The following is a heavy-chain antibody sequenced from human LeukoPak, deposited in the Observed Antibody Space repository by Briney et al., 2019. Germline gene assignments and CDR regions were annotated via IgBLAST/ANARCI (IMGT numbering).Heavy chain of an antibody. J-gene: IGHJ4*02. CDR2: IYYSGST. CDR1: GGSISSYY. Sequence: SETLSLTCTVSGGSISSYYWSWIRQPPGKGLEWIGYIYYSGSTNYNPSLKSRVTISVDTSKNQFSLKLSSVTAAGTAVYYCARHLEGDYFDYWGQGTLVTVSS. CDR3: ARHLEGDYFDY. V-gene: IGHV4-59*08.